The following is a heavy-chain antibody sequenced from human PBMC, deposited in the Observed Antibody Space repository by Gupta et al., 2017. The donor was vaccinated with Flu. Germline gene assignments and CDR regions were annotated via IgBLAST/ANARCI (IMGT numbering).Heavy chain of an antibody. CDR1: GGSISSYY. V-gene: IGHV4-4*07. CDR3: ARGPLENYSGSYYADYYYYGMDV. CDR2: IYTSGST. D-gene: IGHD1-26*01. Sequence: QVQLQESGPGLVKPSETLSLTCTVSGGSISSYYWSWIRQPAGKGLEWIGRIYTSGSTNYNPSLKSRVTMSVDTSKNQFSLKLSSVTAADTAVYYCARGPLENYSGSYYADYYYYGMDVWGQGTTVTVSS. J-gene: IGHJ6*02.